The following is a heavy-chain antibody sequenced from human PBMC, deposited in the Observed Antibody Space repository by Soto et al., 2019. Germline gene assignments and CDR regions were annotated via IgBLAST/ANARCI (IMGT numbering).Heavy chain of an antibody. CDR3: ARVVATVGGPYGMDV. J-gene: IGHJ6*02. V-gene: IGHV1-18*01. D-gene: IGHD6-19*01. Sequence: QVQLVQSGAEVKKPGASVKVSCKASGYTFTSYGISWVRQAPGQGLEWMGWISAYNGNTNYAQKLQGRVTMTTDTSTSTGDMELRRVRSDDTAVYYCARVVATVGGPYGMDVWGQGTTVNVS. CDR1: GYTFTSYG. CDR2: ISAYNGNT.